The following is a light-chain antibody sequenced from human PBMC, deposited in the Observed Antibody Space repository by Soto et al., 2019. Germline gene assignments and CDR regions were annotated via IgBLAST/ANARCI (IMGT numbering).Light chain of an antibody. CDR1: QRIISY. J-gene: IGKJ5*01. Sequence: DIRRTQSPSPLSASVADRVTTTCRDSQRIISYLHFHQQKPGRAPKVLIYAASNLQDGVPSRFSGSVSGTDFTLTISSLEPEDFVVYYCQQRSNWPPITFGQGARLEI. V-gene: IGKV1-39*01. CDR3: QQRSNWPPIT. CDR2: AAS.